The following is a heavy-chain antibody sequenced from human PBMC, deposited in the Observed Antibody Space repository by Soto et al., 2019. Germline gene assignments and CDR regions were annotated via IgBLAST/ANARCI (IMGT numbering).Heavy chain of an antibody. CDR1: GGSINSPNW. V-gene: IGHV4-4*02. Sequence: QVQLQESGPGLVKPSGTLSLTCAVSGGSINSPNWWNWVRQPPGKGLEWIGENHHSGSSNYNPSLPSRLTLSVDKSKHELSLKLNSVTAADTAVYYCGRAYSSGSPIDSWGQGTLVTVSS. D-gene: IGHD6-19*01. J-gene: IGHJ4*02. CDR2: NHHSGSS. CDR3: GRAYSSGSPIDS.